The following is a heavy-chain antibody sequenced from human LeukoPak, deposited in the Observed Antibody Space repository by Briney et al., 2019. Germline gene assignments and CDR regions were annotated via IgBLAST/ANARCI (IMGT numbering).Heavy chain of an antibody. CDR3: ARVKWLPQFAIDY. V-gene: IGHV3-7*05. Sequence: PVGSLRLSCAASEFTFSRYWMSWVRQAPGKGLEWVANIKQDGSEKYYVDSVKGRFTISRDNAENSLYLQMNSLRAEDTAVYYCARVKWLPQFAIDYWGQGTLVTVSS. J-gene: IGHJ4*02. CDR1: EFTFSRYW. CDR2: IKQDGSEK. D-gene: IGHD6-19*01.